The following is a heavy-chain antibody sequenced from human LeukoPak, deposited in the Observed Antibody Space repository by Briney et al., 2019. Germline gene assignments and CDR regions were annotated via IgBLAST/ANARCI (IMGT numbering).Heavy chain of an antibody. Sequence: ASVKVSCKASGYTFTSYDINWVRLATGQGLEWIGWMNPNSGNTGYAQKFQGRVTMTRNTSISTAYMELSSLRSEDTAVYYCARALGIVVVISAYWGQGTLVTVSS. CDR2: MNPNSGNT. CDR1: GYTFTSYD. CDR3: ARALGIVVVISAY. D-gene: IGHD3-22*01. J-gene: IGHJ4*02. V-gene: IGHV1-8*01.